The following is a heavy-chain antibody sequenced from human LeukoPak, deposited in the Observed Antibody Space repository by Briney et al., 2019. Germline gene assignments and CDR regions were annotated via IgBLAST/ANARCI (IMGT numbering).Heavy chain of an antibody. CDR3: ARRGYYTHDAFDI. V-gene: IGHV3-9*01. Sequence: PGGSLRLSCAASGFTFDDYAMHWVRQAPGKGLEWVSGISWNSGSIGYADSVKGRFTISRDNAKNSLYLQMNSLRAEDTAVYYCARRGYYTHDAFDIWGQGTMVTVSS. CDR1: GFTFDDYA. CDR2: ISWNSGSI. D-gene: IGHD3-3*01. J-gene: IGHJ3*02.